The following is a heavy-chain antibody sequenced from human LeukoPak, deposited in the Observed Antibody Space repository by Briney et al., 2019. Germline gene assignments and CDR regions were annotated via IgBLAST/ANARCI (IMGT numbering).Heavy chain of an antibody. Sequence: SETLSLTCTVSGGSISSYYWSWIRQPPGKGLEWIGYIYYSGSTNYNPSLKSRVTISVDTSKNQFSLKLSSVTAADTAVYYCARGTAIGEGPDYWGQGTLVTVSS. CDR3: ARGTAIGEGPDY. J-gene: IGHJ4*02. V-gene: IGHV4-59*01. CDR2: IYYSGST. D-gene: IGHD3-10*01. CDR1: GGSISSYY.